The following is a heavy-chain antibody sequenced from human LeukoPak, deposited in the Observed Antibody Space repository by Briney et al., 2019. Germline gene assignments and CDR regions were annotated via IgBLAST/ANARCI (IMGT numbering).Heavy chain of an antibody. CDR3: AKDSLADIDY. J-gene: IGHJ4*02. CDR1: GFIFSTNG. CDR2: IRHDGSIK. V-gene: IGHV3-30*02. D-gene: IGHD3-16*01. Sequence: GGSLRLSCAASGFIFSTNGMYWVRQAPGKGLEWVAFIRHDGSIKNYADSVKGRSTISRDNSKNTLYLQMNSLRAEDTAVYYCAKDSLADIDYWGQGTLVTVSS.